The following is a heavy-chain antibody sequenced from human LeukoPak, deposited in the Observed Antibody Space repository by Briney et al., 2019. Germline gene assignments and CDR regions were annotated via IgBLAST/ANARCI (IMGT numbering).Heavy chain of an antibody. CDR3: AKNFHSSGYYSY. D-gene: IGHD3-22*01. J-gene: IGHJ4*02. Sequence: GGSLRLSCVVSGFSFSTSWMAWVRQAPGKGLEWVSAISGSGGSTYYADSVKGRFTISRDNSKNTLYLQMNSLRAEDTAVYYCAKNFHSSGYYSYWGQGTLVTVSS. CDR2: ISGSGGST. CDR1: GFSFSTSW. V-gene: IGHV3-23*01.